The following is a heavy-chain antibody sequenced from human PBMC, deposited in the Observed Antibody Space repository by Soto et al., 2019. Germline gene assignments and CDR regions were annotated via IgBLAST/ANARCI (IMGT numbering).Heavy chain of an antibody. Sequence: GESLNISCQGTGYLLSCSWFAWEPPNPGKGLEWLGNVGPSDSDVRYSPAFEGQVTITADNSINTAYLQLLNLKASDTASYDCTKGATSPFDYWGQGTRVTVYS. J-gene: IGHJ4*02. V-gene: IGHV5-51*01. CDR2: VGPSDSDV. CDR1: GYLLSCSW. D-gene: IGHD3-16*01. CDR3: TKGATSPFDY.